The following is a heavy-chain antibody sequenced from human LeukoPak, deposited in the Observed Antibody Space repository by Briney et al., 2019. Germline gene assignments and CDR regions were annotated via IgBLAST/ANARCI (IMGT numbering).Heavy chain of an antibody. CDR2: IYHSGST. CDR1: GYSISSGYY. Sequence: SETLSLTCTVSGYSISSGYYWGWIRQPPGKGLEWIGSIYHSGSTYYNPSLKSRVTISVDTSKNQFSLKLSSVTAADTAVYYCAREQTGIALDKNAFDIWGQGTMVTVAS. V-gene: IGHV4-38-2*02. J-gene: IGHJ3*02. D-gene: IGHD6-13*01. CDR3: AREQTGIALDKNAFDI.